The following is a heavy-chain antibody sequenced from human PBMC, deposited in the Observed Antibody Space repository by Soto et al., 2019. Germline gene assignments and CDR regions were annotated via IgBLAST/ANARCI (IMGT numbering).Heavy chain of an antibody. D-gene: IGHD5-12*01. V-gene: IGHV1-3*01. CDR2: INVGNGDT. Sequence: VQLVQSGAEIKKTGASVMLSCKASGITYNTYAIHWVRQAPGQGLEWMGWINVGNGDTRYSQIFEGRVTVARDTSANTVYMDLGSLKSEDTGIYYCARAISGYVTWGQGTLLTVSS. J-gene: IGHJ4*02. CDR3: ARAISGYVT. CDR1: GITYNTYA.